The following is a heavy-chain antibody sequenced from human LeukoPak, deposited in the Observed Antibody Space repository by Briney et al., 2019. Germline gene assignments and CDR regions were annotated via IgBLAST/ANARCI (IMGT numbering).Heavy chain of an antibody. Sequence: GGSLRLSCAASGFTFSSYSMNWVRQAPGKGLEWVSVIYSGGSTYYADSVKGRFTISRHNSKNTLYLQMNSLRAEDTAVYYCARGAPRSYYYYGMDVWGQGTTVTVSS. CDR2: IYSGGST. V-gene: IGHV3-53*04. CDR1: GFTFSSYS. J-gene: IGHJ6*02. D-gene: IGHD3-16*01. CDR3: ARGAPRSYYYYGMDV.